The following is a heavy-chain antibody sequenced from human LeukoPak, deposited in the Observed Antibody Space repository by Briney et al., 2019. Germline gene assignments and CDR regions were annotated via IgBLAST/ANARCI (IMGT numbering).Heavy chain of an antibody. D-gene: IGHD3-10*01. CDR2: ISGSGGST. V-gene: IGHV3-23*01. J-gene: IGHJ4*02. Sequence: AGGSLRLSCAASGFTFSSYAMNWVRQAPGKGLEWVSAISGSGGSTYYADSVKGRFTISRDNSKNTLYLQMNSLRAEDTAVYYCAKGYGSGSYLADYWGQGTLVTVSS. CDR3: AKGYGSGSYLADY. CDR1: GFTFSSYA.